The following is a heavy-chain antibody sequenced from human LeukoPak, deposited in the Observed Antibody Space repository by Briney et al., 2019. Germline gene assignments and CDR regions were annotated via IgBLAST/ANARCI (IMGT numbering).Heavy chain of an antibody. CDR1: GYTFTGYY. Sequence: ASVKVSCKASGYTFTGYYMHWVRQAPGQGLEWMGWINPNSGNTGYAQKFQGRVTMTRNTSISTAYMELSSLRSEDTAVYYCARGPALWSSGWDYYYYYMDVWGKGTTVTISS. V-gene: IGHV1-8*02. J-gene: IGHJ6*03. CDR3: ARGPALWSSGWDYYYYYMDV. D-gene: IGHD6-19*01. CDR2: INPNSGNT.